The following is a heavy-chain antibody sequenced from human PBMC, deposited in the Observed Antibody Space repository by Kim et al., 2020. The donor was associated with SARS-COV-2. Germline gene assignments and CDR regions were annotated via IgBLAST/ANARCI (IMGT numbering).Heavy chain of an antibody. D-gene: IGHD5-18*01. CDR2: ISAYDDTT. V-gene: IGHV3-23*01. Sequence: GGSLRLSCVASQFTFSNYAMSWVRQSLGDGPEWLSTISAYDDTTYYAKSVKGRFTISRDNSKNTLYLQINSLRVEDTAVYYCAKERHRSTATHGVAVWGQGTTVTVSS. CDR3: AKERHRSTATHGVAV. CDR1: QFTFSNYA. J-gene: IGHJ6*02.